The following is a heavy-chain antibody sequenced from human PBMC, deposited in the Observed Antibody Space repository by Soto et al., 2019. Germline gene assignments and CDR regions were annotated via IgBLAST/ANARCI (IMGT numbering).Heavy chain of an antibody. CDR2: IYPGDSDT. D-gene: IGHD1-20*01. J-gene: IGHJ4*02. CDR1: GYSFSGYW. V-gene: IGHV5-51*01. Sequence: LGESLKISCQGSGYSFSGYWIAWVRQMPGKGLEWMGVIYPGDSDTIYSPSFQGQVTVSADKSISTAYLQWSSLKASDTAMYYCARHNGISGTTEYFDYWGQGTQVTVSS. CDR3: ARHNGISGTTEYFDY.